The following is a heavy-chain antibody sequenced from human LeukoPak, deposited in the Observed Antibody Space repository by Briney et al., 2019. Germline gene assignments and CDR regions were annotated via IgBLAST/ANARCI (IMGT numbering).Heavy chain of an antibody. Sequence: SVKVPCKASGGTFSSHAVSWARQAPGQGLEWMGGTTPIFGSAEYAQKLQDRLTITTDDSTSTAYMILSSLRSEDTAVYYCARAPFHFDGSGFSMDAFDVWGQGTMVTVSS. CDR1: GGTFSSHA. J-gene: IGHJ3*01. CDR3: ARAPFHFDGSGFSMDAFDV. V-gene: IGHV1-69*05. D-gene: IGHD3-22*01. CDR2: TTPIFGSA.